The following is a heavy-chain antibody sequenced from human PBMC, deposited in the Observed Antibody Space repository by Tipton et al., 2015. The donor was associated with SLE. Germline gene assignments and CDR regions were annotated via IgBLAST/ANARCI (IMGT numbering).Heavy chain of an antibody. CDR3: ARVWGGDGYSPGLAFDI. D-gene: IGHD5-24*01. J-gene: IGHJ3*02. Sequence: TLSLACAVYGGSFSGYYWSWIRQPPGKGLEWIGYIYYSGSTNYNPSLKSRVTISVDTSKNQSSLKLSSVTAADTAVYYCARVWGGDGYSPGLAFDIWGQGTMVTVSS. CDR2: IYYSGST. CDR1: GGSFSGYY. V-gene: IGHV4-59*01.